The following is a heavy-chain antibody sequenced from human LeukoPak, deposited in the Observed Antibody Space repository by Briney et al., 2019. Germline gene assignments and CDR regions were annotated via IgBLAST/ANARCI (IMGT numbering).Heavy chain of an antibody. CDR3: ARDWGSTTTPNWFDP. V-gene: IGHV1-18*01. CDR2: ISPYNRNT. CDR1: GYTFNNYG. J-gene: IGHJ5*02. D-gene: IGHD2-15*01. Sequence: ASVKVSCKASGYTFNNYGISWVRQAPGQGLEWMGWISPYNRNTDYAQKFQGRLTMTMDTSANTVYMELRNLGYDDTAIYYCARDWGSTTTPNWFDPWGQGTLVTVSS.